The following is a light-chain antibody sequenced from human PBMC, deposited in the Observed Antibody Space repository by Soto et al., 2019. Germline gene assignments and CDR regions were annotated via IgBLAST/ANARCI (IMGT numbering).Light chain of an antibody. Sequence: PGERATPSCRASQSVSSSYLAWYQQKPGQPPRLVMYATSSRATGIPARFSGSGSGTDFTLTISRLEPEDFAVYYCQQYGSSSWTFGQGTKVDIK. J-gene: IGKJ1*01. V-gene: IGKV3-20*01. CDR3: QQYGSSSWT. CDR1: QSVSSSY. CDR2: ATS.